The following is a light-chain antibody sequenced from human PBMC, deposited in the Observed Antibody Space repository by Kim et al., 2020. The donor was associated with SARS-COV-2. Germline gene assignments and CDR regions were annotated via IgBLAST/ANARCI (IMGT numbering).Light chain of an antibody. Sequence: ASVGDTVTIACRASQDISHYGTWFQQKPGKAPKSLIYAASNLQTGVPSRFSGSGSGTDFTLTISSLQSEDFATYYCQQYNSYPRTFGQGTKVDIK. CDR2: AAS. J-gene: IGKJ1*01. CDR1: QDISHY. V-gene: IGKV1-16*01. CDR3: QQYNSYPRT.